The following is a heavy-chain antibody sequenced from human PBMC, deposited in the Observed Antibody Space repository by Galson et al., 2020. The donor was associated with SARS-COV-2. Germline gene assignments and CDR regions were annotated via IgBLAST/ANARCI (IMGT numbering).Heavy chain of an antibody. Sequence: TGGSLRLSCATSGFSFSDYAMHWVRQAPGKGLEWVAVITYNGKNKFYADSVKGRFTISRDDSRSTLFLQMDSLTTEDTAVYYCAREIRGFYPACWGQGTLVTVSS. V-gene: IGHV3-30*04. D-gene: IGHD3-16*02. CDR3: AREIRGFYPAC. J-gene: IGHJ4*02. CDR2: ITYNGKNK. CDR1: GFSFSDYA.